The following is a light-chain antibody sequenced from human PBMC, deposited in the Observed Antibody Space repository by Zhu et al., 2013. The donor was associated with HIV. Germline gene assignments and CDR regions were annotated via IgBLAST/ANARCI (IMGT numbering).Light chain of an antibody. CDR1: SSNVGTHS. J-gene: IGLJ3*02. Sequence: QSVLTQPPSVSAAPGQKVTISCSGSSSNVGTHSVSWYQQLPGTAPKLLIYNSDKRPTGIPDRFSASKSGNAASLTISGLQAEDEADYYCSSYAASGVFGGGTRLTVL. CDR3: SSYAASGV. V-gene: IGLV1-51*01. CDR2: NSD.